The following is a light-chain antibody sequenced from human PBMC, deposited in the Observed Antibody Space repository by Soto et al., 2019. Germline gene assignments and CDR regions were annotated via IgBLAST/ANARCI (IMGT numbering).Light chain of an antibody. Sequence: QSALAQPASVSGSPGQSITISCTGTSSDVGGYNYVSWYQQHPGKAPKLMIYEVSNRPSGVSNRFSGSKSGNTASLTISGLQAEDEADYYCSSYTSSRTYVCANWTKVT. J-gene: IGLJ1*01. CDR3: SSYTSSRTYV. V-gene: IGLV2-14*01. CDR1: SSDVGGYNY. CDR2: EVS.